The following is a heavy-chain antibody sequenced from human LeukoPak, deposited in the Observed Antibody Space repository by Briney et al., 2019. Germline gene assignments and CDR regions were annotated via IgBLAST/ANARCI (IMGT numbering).Heavy chain of an antibody. CDR3: ATIISSNAFDI. Sequence: SETLSLTCTVSGGSISSYYWSWIRQPPGKGLEWIGYIYYSGSTYYNPSLKSRVTISVDTSKNQFSLKLSSVTAADTAVYYCATIISSNAFDIWGQGTMVTVSS. V-gene: IGHV4-59*12. J-gene: IGHJ3*02. D-gene: IGHD3-10*01. CDR1: GGSISSYY. CDR2: IYYSGST.